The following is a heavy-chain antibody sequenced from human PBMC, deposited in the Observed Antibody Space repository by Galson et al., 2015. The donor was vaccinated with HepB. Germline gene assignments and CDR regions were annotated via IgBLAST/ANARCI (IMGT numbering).Heavy chain of an antibody. CDR1: GFTFSGSA. CDR2: IRSKANSYAT. V-gene: IGHV3-73*01. CDR3: ITRYDYGDYVADY. D-gene: IGHD4-17*01. Sequence: SLRLSCAASGFTFSGSAMHWVRQASGKGLEWVGRIRSKANSYATAYAASVKGRFTISRDDSKNTAYLQMNSLKTEDTAVYYCITRYDYGDYVADYWGQGTLVTVSS. J-gene: IGHJ4*02.